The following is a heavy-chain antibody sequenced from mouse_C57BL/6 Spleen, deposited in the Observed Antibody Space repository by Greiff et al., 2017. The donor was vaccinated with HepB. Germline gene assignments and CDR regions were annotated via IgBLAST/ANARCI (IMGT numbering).Heavy chain of an antibody. CDR1: GFTFSSYA. CDR3: ARERVYYDYDGGYFDV. J-gene: IGHJ1*03. Sequence: EVMLVESGGGLVKPGGSLKLSCAASGFTFSSYAMSWVRQTPEKRLEWVATISDGGSYTYYPDNVKGRFTISRDNAKNNLYLQMSHLKSEDTAMYYCARERVYYDYDGGYFDVWGTGTTVTVSS. V-gene: IGHV5-4*01. CDR2: ISDGGSYT. D-gene: IGHD2-4*01.